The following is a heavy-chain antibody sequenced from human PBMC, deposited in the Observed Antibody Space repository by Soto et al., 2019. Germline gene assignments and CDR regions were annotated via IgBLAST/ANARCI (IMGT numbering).Heavy chain of an antibody. CDR2: IWYDGSNK. CDR1: GFTFSSCG. V-gene: IGHV3-33*01. D-gene: IGHD6-19*01. Sequence: GGSLRLSCAASGFTFSSCGMHWVRQAPGKGLEWVAVIWYDGSNKYYADSVKGRFTISRDNSKNTLYLQMNSLRAEDTAVYYCARDISPGIAVAGTADYWGQGTLVTVSS. J-gene: IGHJ4*02. CDR3: ARDISPGIAVAGTADY.